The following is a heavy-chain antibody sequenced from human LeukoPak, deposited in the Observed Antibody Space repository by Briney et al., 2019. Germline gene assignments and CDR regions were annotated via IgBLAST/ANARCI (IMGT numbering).Heavy chain of an antibody. V-gene: IGHV4-31*03. CDR2: IYYTGST. CDR3: ARGSYDVLTGYSTLGEY. J-gene: IGHJ4*02. CDR1: GGSISSDGYY. D-gene: IGHD3-9*01. Sequence: PSQTLSLTCTVSGGSISSDGYYWSWIRQHPGKGLEWIGAIYYTGSTYYNPSLKSRVTISVDTSKRHFSLKLTSVTAADTAVYYCARGSYDVLTGYSTLGEYWGQGTLVTVSS.